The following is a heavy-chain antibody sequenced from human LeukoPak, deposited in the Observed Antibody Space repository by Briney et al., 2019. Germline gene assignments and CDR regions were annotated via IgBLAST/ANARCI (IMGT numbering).Heavy chain of an antibody. J-gene: IGHJ5*02. D-gene: IGHD1-26*01. CDR3: ARDQGGERWFDP. V-gene: IGHV3-21*01. Sequence: AGSLRLSCAASGFTFSGYSMNWVRQAPGKGLEWVSSISSGSSFIYYADSVKGRSTVSRDNAKNSLYLQMNSLRAEDTAVYYCARDQGGERWFDPWGQGTLVTVSS. CDR1: GFTFSGYS. CDR2: ISSGSSFI.